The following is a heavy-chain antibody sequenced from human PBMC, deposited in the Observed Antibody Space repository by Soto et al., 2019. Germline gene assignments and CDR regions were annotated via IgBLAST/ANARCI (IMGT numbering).Heavy chain of an antibody. CDR1: GFTFSSYA. J-gene: IGHJ6*03. V-gene: IGHV3-23*01. CDR3: AEVLRPFGIVRSSGRMGYMDV. Sequence: PGGSLRLSCAASGFTFSSYAMSWVRQAPGQGLEWVSTISSSSGSTYYAESVKSRFTISRDTSKNTLYLQMNTLRGEDTAIYYFAEVLRPFGIVRSSGRMGYMDVWGQGTPVTVSS. D-gene: IGHD1-26*01. CDR2: ISSSSGST.